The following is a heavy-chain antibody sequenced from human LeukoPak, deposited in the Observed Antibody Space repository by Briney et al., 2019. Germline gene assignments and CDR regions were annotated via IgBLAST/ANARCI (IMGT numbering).Heavy chain of an antibody. V-gene: IGHV3-74*01. CDR1: GFTFSNDW. Sequence: PGGSLRLSSAASGFTFSNDWMHWVRQAPGKGLVWASRINTDGSTTTYADSVKGRFTISRDNAKNTLYLQMNSLRVEDTAVYYCARGRGGSYHYWGQGTLVTVSS. J-gene: IGHJ4*02. CDR3: ARGRGGSYHY. D-gene: IGHD1-26*01. CDR2: INTDGSTT.